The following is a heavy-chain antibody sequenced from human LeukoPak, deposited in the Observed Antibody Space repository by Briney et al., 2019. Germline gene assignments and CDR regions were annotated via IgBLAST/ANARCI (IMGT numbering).Heavy chain of an antibody. J-gene: IGHJ4*02. CDR1: GGSISSYY. CDR2: IYYSGST. D-gene: IGHD3-10*01. Sequence: PSETLSLTCTVSGGSISSYYWSWIRQPPGKGLEWIGYIYYSGSTNYNPSLKSRVTISVDTSKNQFSLKLSSVTAADTAVYYCAREGRSGSQFDYWGQRTLVTVSS. CDR3: AREGRSGSQFDY. V-gene: IGHV4-59*01.